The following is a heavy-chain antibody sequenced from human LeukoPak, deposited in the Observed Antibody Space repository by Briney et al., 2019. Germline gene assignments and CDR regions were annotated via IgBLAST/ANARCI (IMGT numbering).Heavy chain of an antibody. CDR1: GGTFSSYA. J-gene: IGHJ5*02. Sequence: GSSVKVSCKASGGTFSSYAISWVRQAPGQGLEWMGWISAYNGYTNYAQKLQVRVTMTTDTSTSTAYMELRSLRSDDTAVYYCARVTITFGGVIDLWGQGTLVTVSS. V-gene: IGHV1-18*01. D-gene: IGHD3-16*01. CDR2: ISAYNGYT. CDR3: ARVTITFGGVIDL.